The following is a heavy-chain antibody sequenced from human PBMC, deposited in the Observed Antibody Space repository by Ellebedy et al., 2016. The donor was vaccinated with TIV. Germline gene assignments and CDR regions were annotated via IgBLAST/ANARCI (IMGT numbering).Heavy chain of an antibody. CDR3: AREELQGYYYYGMDV. D-gene: IGHD5-24*01. V-gene: IGHV3-33*01. CDR2: IWYDGSNK. Sequence: PGGSLRLSCAASGFTFSSYGMHWVRQAPGKGLEWVAVIWYDGSNKYYADSVKGRFTIYRDNSKNTLYLQMNSLRAEDTAVYYCAREELQGYYYYGMDVWGQGTTVTVSS. J-gene: IGHJ6*02. CDR1: GFTFSSYG.